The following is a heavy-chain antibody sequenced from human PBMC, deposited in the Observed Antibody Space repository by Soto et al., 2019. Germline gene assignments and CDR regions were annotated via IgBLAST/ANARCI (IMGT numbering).Heavy chain of an antibody. V-gene: IGHV4-59*08. CDR2: IYYSGST. D-gene: IGHD3-22*01. CDR1: GGSISSYS. CDR3: ARGGGNYYDSSGYWSTFDI. J-gene: IGHJ3*02. Sequence: SEPLSLTCTVSGGSISSYSWSWIRQPPGKGLEWIGYIYYSGSTNYNPSLKSRVTISVDTSKNQFSLKLSSVTAADTAVYYCARGGGNYYDSSGYWSTFDIWGQGTMVT.